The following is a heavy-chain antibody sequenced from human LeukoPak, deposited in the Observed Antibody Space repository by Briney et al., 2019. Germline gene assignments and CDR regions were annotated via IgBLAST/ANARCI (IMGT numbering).Heavy chain of an antibody. Sequence: ASVKVSCKASGYTFTGYYMHWVRQAPGQGLEWMGWINPNSGGTNYAQKFQGRVTMTRDTSISTAYMELSRLGSDDTAVYYCARLGIRGYSYGHLFDYWGQGTLVTVSS. V-gene: IGHV1-2*02. CDR2: INPNSGGT. D-gene: IGHD5-18*01. CDR1: GYTFTGYY. J-gene: IGHJ4*02. CDR3: ARLGIRGYSYGHLFDY.